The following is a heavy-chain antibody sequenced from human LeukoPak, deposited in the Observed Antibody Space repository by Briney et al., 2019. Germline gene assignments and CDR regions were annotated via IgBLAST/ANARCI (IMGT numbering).Heavy chain of an antibody. CDR1: GFTSSSYA. J-gene: IGHJ5*02. Sequence: GRSLRLACAASGFTSSSYATHWVSQAPGKGREWVAIQSYDGNNKSYTDSVKRRLTIPRDNSKNTLYLQMNRLRAEDTAVYFCASPYYYDSSGYPWGQGTLVTVSS. CDR3: ASPYYYDSSGYP. D-gene: IGHD3-22*01. V-gene: IGHV3-30*10. CDR2: QSYDGNNK.